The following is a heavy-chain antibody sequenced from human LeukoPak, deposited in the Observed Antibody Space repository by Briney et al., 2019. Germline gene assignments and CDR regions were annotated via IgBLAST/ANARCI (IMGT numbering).Heavy chain of an antibody. D-gene: IGHD5-18*01. Sequence: GGSLRLSCAASGFTVSSNYMSWVRQAPGKGLEWVSVIYSGGSTYYADSVKGRFTIPRDNSKNTLYLQMNSLRAEDTAVYYCARGYLSYYYMDVWGKGTTVTISS. CDR2: IYSGGST. J-gene: IGHJ6*03. CDR3: ARGYLSYYYMDV. CDR1: GFTVSSNY. V-gene: IGHV3-66*01.